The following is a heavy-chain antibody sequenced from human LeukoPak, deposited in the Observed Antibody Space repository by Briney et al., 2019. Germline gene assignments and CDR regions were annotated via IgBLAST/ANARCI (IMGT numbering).Heavy chain of an antibody. CDR1: GGSISSSSYY. V-gene: IGHV4-39*07. J-gene: IGHJ4*02. D-gene: IGHD5-24*01. CDR2: IYYSGST. Sequence: SETLSLTCTVSGGSISSSSYYWGWIRQPPGKGLEWIGSIYYSGSTYYNPSLKSRVTISVDTSKNQFSLKLSSVTAADTAVYYCARSPDGYNLHFFAYGGQGTLVTVS. CDR3: ARSPDGYNLHFFAY.